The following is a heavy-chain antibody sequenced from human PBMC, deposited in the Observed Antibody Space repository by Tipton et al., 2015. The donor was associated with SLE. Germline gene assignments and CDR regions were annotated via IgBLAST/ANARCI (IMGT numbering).Heavy chain of an antibody. Sequence: TLSLTCSVSGFSISSSHYWGWIRQSPGKGLEWIGSISYTGSTFYSPSLKSRVTMSLDTSKNQFSLRLMSVTATDTALYYCARSVLAYRSGGFDYWGQGTPVTVAS. CDR1: GFSISSSHY. J-gene: IGHJ4*02. V-gene: IGHV4-38-2*01. D-gene: IGHD2-15*01. CDR3: ARSVLAYRSGGFDY. CDR2: ISYTGST.